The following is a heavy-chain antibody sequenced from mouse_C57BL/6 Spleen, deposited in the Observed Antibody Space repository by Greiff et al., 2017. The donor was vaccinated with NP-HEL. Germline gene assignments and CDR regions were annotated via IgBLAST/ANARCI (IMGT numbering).Heavy chain of an antibody. CDR2: IYPGDGDT. J-gene: IGHJ2*01. V-gene: IGHV1-82*01. CDR1: GYAFSSSW. CDR3: AGRDYGNFDY. D-gene: IGHD1-1*01. Sequence: QVQLQQSGPELVKPGASVKISCKASGYAFSSSWMNWVKQRPGKGLEWIGRIYPGDGDTNYNGKFKGKATLTADKSSSTAYMQLRSLTSEDSAVYFCAGRDYGNFDYWGQGTTLTVSS.